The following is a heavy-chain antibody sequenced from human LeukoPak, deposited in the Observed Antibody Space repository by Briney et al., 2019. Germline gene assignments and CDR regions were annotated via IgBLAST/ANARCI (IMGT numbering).Heavy chain of an antibody. CDR1: GFTVSSNY. Sequence: GGSLRLSWAASGFTVSSNYMGWVRQAPGKGLEWVSVIYSGGSTYYADSVKGRFTIPRDNSKNTLYLQMNSLRAEGTAVYYCARSIVGAIHDAFDIWGQGTMVTVSS. CDR2: IYSGGST. D-gene: IGHD1-26*01. V-gene: IGHV3-53*01. J-gene: IGHJ3*02. CDR3: ARSIVGAIHDAFDI.